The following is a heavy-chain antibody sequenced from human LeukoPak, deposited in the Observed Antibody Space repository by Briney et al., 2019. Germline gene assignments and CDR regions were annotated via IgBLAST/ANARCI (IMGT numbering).Heavy chain of an antibody. D-gene: IGHD1-26*01. CDR1: GFTFSSYA. Sequence: GGSLRLSCAASGFTFSSYAMSWVRQAPGKGLEWVSAISGSGGSTYYADSVKGRFTISRDNSKNTLYLQMNSLRAEDTAVYYCAKDLRSGIVGARGGDYWGQGTLVTVSS. V-gene: IGHV3-23*01. CDR2: ISGSGGST. CDR3: AKDLRSGIVGARGGDY. J-gene: IGHJ4*02.